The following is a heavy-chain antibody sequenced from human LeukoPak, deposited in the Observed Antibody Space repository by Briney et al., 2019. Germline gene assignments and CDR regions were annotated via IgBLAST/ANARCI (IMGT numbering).Heavy chain of an antibody. CDR2: IKQDGSEK. CDR1: GFTFSSYW. CDR3: ARVPHDKELGEFAYYYYYYMDV. V-gene: IGHV3-7*01. Sequence: GGSLRLSCAASGFTFSSYWMSWVRQAPGKGLEWVANIKQDGSEKYYVDSVKGRFTISRDNAKNSLYLQMNSLRAEDTAVYYCARVPHDKELGEFAYYYYYYMDVWGKGTTVTVSS. D-gene: IGHD3-10*01. J-gene: IGHJ6*03.